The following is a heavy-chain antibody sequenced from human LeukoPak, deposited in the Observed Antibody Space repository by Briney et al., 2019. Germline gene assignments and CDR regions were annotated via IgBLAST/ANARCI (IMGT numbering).Heavy chain of an antibody. CDR1: GDSISNYS. J-gene: IGHJ4*02. D-gene: IGHD3/OR15-3a*01. V-gene: IGHV4-59*01. Sequence: SETLSLTCTVSGDSISNYSWSWVQQPPGKGLEWIGYIYYSGSTNYNPSLKSRVSISADTSKNQFSLKLSSVTAADTAVYYCAKLPPVGPGLDDYWGQGTLVTVSS. CDR2: IYYSGST. CDR3: AKLPPVGPGLDDY.